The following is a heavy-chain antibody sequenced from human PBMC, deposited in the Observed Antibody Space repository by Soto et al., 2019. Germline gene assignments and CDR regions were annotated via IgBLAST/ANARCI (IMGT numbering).Heavy chain of an antibody. Sequence: ASVKVSCKASGYTFTGYYMHWVRQAPGQGLEWMGWINPNSGGTNYAQKFQGWVTMTRDTSISTAYMELSRLRSDDTAVYYFARDGDVRFLEWPTTYYGMDVWGQGTTVTVSS. CDR2: INPNSGGT. CDR1: GYTFTGYY. CDR3: ARDGDVRFLEWPTTYYGMDV. J-gene: IGHJ6*02. V-gene: IGHV1-2*04. D-gene: IGHD3-3*01.